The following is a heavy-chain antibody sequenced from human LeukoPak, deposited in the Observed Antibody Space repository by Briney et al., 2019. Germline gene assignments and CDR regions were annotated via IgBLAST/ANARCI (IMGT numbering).Heavy chain of an antibody. Sequence: GESLKISCKISGYTLTNNWIGWVRQVPGKGREGMGLVYPGYSDAKYSPSFQGQFTLSVDAYISTPYLQLSGLRGSDTAIYYCVRFALSSSLDLWGQGTLVTVSS. CDR3: VRFALSSSLDL. V-gene: IGHV5-51*01. J-gene: IGHJ5*02. CDR1: GYTLTNNW. D-gene: IGHD6-13*01. CDR2: VYPGYSDA.